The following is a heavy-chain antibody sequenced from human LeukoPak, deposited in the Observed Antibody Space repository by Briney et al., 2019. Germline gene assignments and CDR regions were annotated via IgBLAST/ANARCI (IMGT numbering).Heavy chain of an antibody. CDR3: ARDMDYYDSSGYADY. CDR2: IKQDGSEK. Sequence: GGSLRLSCAASGFTFSSYWMSWVRQAPGKGLEWVANIKQDGSEKYYADSVKGRFTISRDNSKNTLYLQMNSLRAEDTAVYYCARDMDYYDSSGYADYWGQGTLVTVSS. V-gene: IGHV3-7*01. CDR1: GFTFSSYW. D-gene: IGHD3-22*01. J-gene: IGHJ4*02.